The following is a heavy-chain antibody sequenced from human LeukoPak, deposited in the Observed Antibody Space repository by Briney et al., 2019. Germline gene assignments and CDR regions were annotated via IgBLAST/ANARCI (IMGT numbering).Heavy chain of an antibody. J-gene: IGHJ4*02. CDR2: ISFSGSPT. CDR1: GFTFSSYA. V-gene: IGHV3-11*01. D-gene: IGHD3-22*01. Sequence: PGGSLRLSCAASGFTFSSYAMSWIRQAPGKGLEWVSYISFSGSPTQYADSVKGRFTISRDNAKNSLYLQMNSLRDEDTAVYYCASASGQPTYYYDSSGYYPTVYYFDYWGQGTLVTVSS. CDR3: ASASGQPTYYYDSSGYYPTVYYFDY.